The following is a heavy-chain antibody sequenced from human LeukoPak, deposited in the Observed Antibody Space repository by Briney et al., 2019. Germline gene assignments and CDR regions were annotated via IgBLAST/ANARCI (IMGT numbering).Heavy chain of an antibody. Sequence: ASVKVSCKASGYTFTSYYMHWVRQAPGQGLEWMGIINPSGGSTRYAQKFQGRVTMTRDSSTSTVYMELSSLRSEDTAVYYCARGEWELRVDYWGQGTLVTVSS. CDR1: GYTFTSYY. CDR2: INPSGGST. D-gene: IGHD1-26*01. CDR3: ARGEWELRVDY. J-gene: IGHJ4*02. V-gene: IGHV1-46*01.